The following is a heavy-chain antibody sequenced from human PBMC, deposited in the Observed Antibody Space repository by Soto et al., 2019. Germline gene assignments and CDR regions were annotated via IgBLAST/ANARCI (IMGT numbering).Heavy chain of an antibody. CDR1: GYTFTSYA. Sequence: ASVKVSCKASGYTFTSYAMHWVRQALGQRLEWMGWINAGNGNTKYSQKFQGRVTITRDTSASTAYMELSSLRSEDTAVYYCARAGPYCSSTSCPTVFDYWGQGTLVTVS. V-gene: IGHV1-3*01. D-gene: IGHD2-2*01. CDR2: INAGNGNT. CDR3: ARAGPYCSSTSCPTVFDY. J-gene: IGHJ4*02.